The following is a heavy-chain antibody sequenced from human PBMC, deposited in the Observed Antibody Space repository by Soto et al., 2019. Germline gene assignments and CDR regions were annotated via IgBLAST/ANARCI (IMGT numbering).Heavy chain of an antibody. J-gene: IGHJ4*02. CDR1: GYTFTSYY. V-gene: IGHV1-46*01. Sequence: GASVKVSCKASGYTFTSYYMHWVRQAPGQGLEWMGIINPSGGSTSYAQKFQGRVTMTRDTSTSTVYMELSSLRSEDTAVYYCAREYLNLRGSLDCSGGSCYLNYWGQGTLVTVSS. D-gene: IGHD2-15*01. CDR3: AREYLNLRGSLDCSGGSCYLNY. CDR2: INPSGGST.